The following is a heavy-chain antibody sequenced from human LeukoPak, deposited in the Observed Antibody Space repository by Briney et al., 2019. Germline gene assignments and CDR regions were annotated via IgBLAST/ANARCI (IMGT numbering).Heavy chain of an antibody. CDR1: GYTFTDYY. CDR3: ARDWQYSSGWRYYYGMDV. J-gene: IGHJ6*02. CDR2: INPNSGGT. D-gene: IGHD6-19*01. V-gene: IGHV1-2*02. Sequence: GASVKVSCKASGYTFTDYYMHWVRRAPGQGLEWMGWINPNSGGTNFAQKFQGRVTMTRDTSISTAYMELSRLTSDDTAVYFCARDWQYSSGWRYYYGMDVWGQGTTVTVSS.